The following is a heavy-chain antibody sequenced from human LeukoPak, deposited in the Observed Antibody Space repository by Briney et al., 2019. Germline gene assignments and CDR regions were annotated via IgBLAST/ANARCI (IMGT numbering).Heavy chain of an antibody. CDR1: GDSVSINSAA. J-gene: IGHJ2*01. CDR3: ARGKWELLSHYWCFDL. D-gene: IGHD1-26*01. Sequence: SQTLSLTCAISGDSVSINSAAWNWIRQSPPRGLEWLGRTYYRSKWYNDYAVSVKSRITINPDTSKNQFSLHLNSVTPEDTAVYYCARGKWELLSHYWCFDLWGRGTLVTVSS. V-gene: IGHV6-1*01. CDR2: TYYRSKWYN.